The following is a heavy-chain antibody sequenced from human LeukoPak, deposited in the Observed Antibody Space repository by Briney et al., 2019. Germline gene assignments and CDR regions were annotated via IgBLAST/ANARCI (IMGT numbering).Heavy chain of an antibody. D-gene: IGHD3-22*01. CDR1: GFTFSSYA. V-gene: IGHV3-30*04. CDR3: AKGRYYDTSAVGESDY. CDR2: ISYDGSNK. J-gene: IGHJ4*02. Sequence: QPGGSLRLSCAASGFTFSSYAMHWVRQAPGKGLEWVAVISYDGSNKYYADSAKGRFTISRDNSKNTLYLQMNSLRAEDTALYYCAKGRYYDTSAVGESDYWGQGTLVTVSS.